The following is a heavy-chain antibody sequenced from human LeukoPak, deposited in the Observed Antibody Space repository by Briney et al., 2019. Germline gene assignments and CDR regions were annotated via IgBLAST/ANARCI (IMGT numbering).Heavy chain of an antibody. J-gene: IGHJ4*02. CDR1: GFTVSRNY. D-gene: IGHD2-21*02. Sequence: GGSLRLSCAASGFTVSRNYMSWVRQSPGKGLEWVSLIYSGGSTYYADSVKGRFTISRDNSKNTLYLQMNSLRAEDTAVYYCARGVDCGGDCYYFDYWGQGTLVTVSS. V-gene: IGHV3-66*01. CDR2: IYSGGST. CDR3: ARGVDCGGDCYYFDY.